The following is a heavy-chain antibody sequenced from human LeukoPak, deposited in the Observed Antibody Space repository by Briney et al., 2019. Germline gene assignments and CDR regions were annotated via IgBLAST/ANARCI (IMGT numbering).Heavy chain of an antibody. CDR2: ISSSSSYI. D-gene: IGHD2-8*01. CDR1: GFTFSSYS. J-gene: IGHJ3*02. CDR3: ARDLCTNGVCHVDDAFDI. V-gene: IGHV3-21*01. Sequence: PGGSLRLSCAASGFTFSSYSMNWVRQAPGKGLEWVSSISSSSSYIYYADSVKGRFTISRDNAKNSLYLQMNSLRAEDTAVYYCARDLCTNGVCHVDDAFDIWGQGTMVTVSS.